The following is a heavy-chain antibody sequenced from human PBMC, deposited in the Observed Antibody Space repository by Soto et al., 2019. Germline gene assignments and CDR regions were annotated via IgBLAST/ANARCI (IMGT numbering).Heavy chain of an antibody. CDR2: IYYSGST. J-gene: IGHJ6*02. CDR1: GGSISSGGYY. V-gene: IGHV4-31*03. CDR3: ARDGGLYCSSTSCSGDYYYGMDV. D-gene: IGHD2-2*01. Sequence: QVQLQESGPRLVKPSQTLSLTCTVSGGSISSGGYYWSWIRQHPGKGLEWIGYIYYSGSTYYNPSLKSRVTIPVDTSKNQFSLKLSSVTAADTAVYYCARDGGLYCSSTSCSGDYYYGMDVWGQGTTVTVSS.